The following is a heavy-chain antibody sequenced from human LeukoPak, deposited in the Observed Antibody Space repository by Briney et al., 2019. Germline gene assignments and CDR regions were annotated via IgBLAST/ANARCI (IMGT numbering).Heavy chain of an antibody. CDR3: ARLPCGWSLDY. CDR2: IYYSGST. CDR1: GGSISSSSYY. D-gene: IGHD6-19*01. V-gene: IGHV4-39*01. Sequence: SETLSLTCTVSGGSISSSSYYWGWIRQPPGKGLGWIGSIYYSGSTYYNPSLKSRVTISVDTSKNQFSLKLSSVTAADTAVYYCARLPCGWSLDYWGQGTLVTVSS. J-gene: IGHJ4*02.